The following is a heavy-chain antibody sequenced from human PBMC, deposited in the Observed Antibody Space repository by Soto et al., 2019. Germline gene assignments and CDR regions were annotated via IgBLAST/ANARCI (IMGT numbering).Heavy chain of an antibody. V-gene: IGHV3-21*06. D-gene: IGHD3-22*01. J-gene: IGHJ4*02. CDR3: ARAIGPTLFDY. CDR2: ISRTGDDV. Sequence: EGQLVESGGGLVKPGGSLRLSCAASGFIFTNYGMHWVRQAPGKGLEWVASISRTGDDVLYADSVKGRFSISRDNAKNSLSLQMSSLRAGDTAIYFCARAIGPTLFDYWGQGALVTVSS. CDR1: GFIFTNYG.